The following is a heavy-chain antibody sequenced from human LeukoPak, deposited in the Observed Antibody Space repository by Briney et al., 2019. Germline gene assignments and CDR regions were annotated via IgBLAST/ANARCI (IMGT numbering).Heavy chain of an antibody. D-gene: IGHD3-16*02. J-gene: IGHJ5*01. CDR3: ARAYQPLGGLSFPDS. V-gene: IGHV7-4-1*02. CDR1: GYTFTHYA. Sequence: ASVTVSCKASGYTFTHYAMNWVRQPPGQGLGWMGWINNNTWDPTYAQDFTGGVVFSVYTSVSTAYLQISSLKAEDTAVYYCARAYQPLGGLSFPDSWGQGTLVTVSS. CDR2: INNNTWDP.